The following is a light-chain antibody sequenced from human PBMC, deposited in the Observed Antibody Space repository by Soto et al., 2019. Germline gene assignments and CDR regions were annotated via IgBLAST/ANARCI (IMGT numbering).Light chain of an antibody. CDR1: QSVSSH. J-gene: IGKJ5*01. V-gene: IGKV3-11*01. CDR2: DAS. Sequence: EIVLTQSPATLSLSPGERATVSCRASQSVSSHLAWYQQERGQAPRLLIYDASSRASGIPARFSGSGSGTDFTLTISSLEPEDFAVYYCQQGGNWPLTLGQGTRLEIK. CDR3: QQGGNWPLT.